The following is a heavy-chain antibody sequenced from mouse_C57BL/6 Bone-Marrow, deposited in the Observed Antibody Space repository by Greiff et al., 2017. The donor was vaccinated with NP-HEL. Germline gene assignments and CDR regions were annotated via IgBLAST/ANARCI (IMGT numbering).Heavy chain of an antibody. CDR2: ISSGGSYT. J-gene: IGHJ4*01. CDR3: ARGLDY. D-gene: IGHD3-3*01. CDR1: GFTFSSYG. V-gene: IGHV5-6*01. Sequence: EVQGVESGGDLVKPGGSLKLSCAASGFTFSSYGMSWVRQTPDKRLEWVATISSGGSYTYYPDSVKGRFTISRDNAKNTLYLQMSSLKSEDTAMYYCARGLDYWGQGTSVTVSS.